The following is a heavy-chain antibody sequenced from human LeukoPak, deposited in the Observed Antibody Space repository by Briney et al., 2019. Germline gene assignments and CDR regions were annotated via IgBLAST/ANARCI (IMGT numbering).Heavy chain of an antibody. CDR2: SYTSGTT. CDR1: GGSISSSNYY. CDR3: ANYGVVLATYGSPSPFVY. Sequence: SETLSLTCTVSGGSISSSNYYWSWIRQPAGKGLEWIGRSYTSGTTNYNPSLKSRVTISIDTSKNQFSLKLSSVTAADTAVYYCANYGVVLATYGSPSPFVYWGQGTLVTVSS. V-gene: IGHV4-61*02. D-gene: IGHD3-16*01. J-gene: IGHJ4*02.